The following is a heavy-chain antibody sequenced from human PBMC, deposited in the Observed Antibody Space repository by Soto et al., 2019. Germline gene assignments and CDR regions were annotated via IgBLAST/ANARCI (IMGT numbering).Heavy chain of an antibody. V-gene: IGHV1-69*02. CDR2: IIPILGIA. D-gene: IGHD3-9*01. CDR3: ARSPYYDILTGYYRATAYYGMDV. CDR1: GGTFSSYT. Sequence: SVKVSCKASGGTFSSYTISWVRQAPGQGLEWMGRIIPILGIANYAQKFQGRVTITADKSTSTAYMELSSLRSEDTAVYYCARSPYYDILTGYYRATAYYGMDVWG. J-gene: IGHJ6*02.